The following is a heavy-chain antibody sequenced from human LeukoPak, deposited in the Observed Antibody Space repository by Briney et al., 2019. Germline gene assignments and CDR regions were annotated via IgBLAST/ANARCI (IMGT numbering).Heavy chain of an antibody. CDR2: IRYDANNK. D-gene: IGHD3-3*01. V-gene: IGHV3-30*02. J-gene: IGHJ4*02. CDR3: ARLPFGYDFWSGPFDY. Sequence: GGSLRLSCAASGFTFSSYGMHWVRQAPGKGLEWVAFIRYDANNKCYADSVKGRFTISRDNSKSTLYLQMNSLRAEDTAVYYCARLPFGYDFWSGPFDYWGQGTLVTVSS. CDR1: GFTFSSYG.